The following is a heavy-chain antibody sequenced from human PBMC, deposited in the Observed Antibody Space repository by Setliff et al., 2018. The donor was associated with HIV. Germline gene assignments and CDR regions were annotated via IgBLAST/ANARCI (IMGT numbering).Heavy chain of an antibody. CDR3: ARVESGILGY. V-gene: IGHV4-39*07. CDR2: IHHSGST. Sequence: SETLSLTCTVSGPSVSNTDYYWGWIRLPPGKGLEWIASIHHSGSTWYNPSLKSRVTISADMSKNQFSLKVNSMTAADSAIYYCARVESGILGYWGRGTLVTVSS. J-gene: IGHJ4*02. CDR1: GPSVSNTDYY. D-gene: IGHD1-26*01.